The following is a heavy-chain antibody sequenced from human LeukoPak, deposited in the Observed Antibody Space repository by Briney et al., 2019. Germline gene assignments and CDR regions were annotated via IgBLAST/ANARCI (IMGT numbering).Heavy chain of an antibody. CDR3: ARDAPQGRDGYKRLDY. Sequence: PGGSLRLSWAAAGFTFSSYSMNWVRQAPGKGLEWVSSISSSSSYIYYADSVKGRFTISRDNAKNSLYLQMNSLRAEDTAVYYCARDAPQGRDGYKRLDYWGQGTLVTVSS. CDR1: GFTFSSYS. CDR2: ISSSSSYI. V-gene: IGHV3-21*01. D-gene: IGHD5-24*01. J-gene: IGHJ4*02.